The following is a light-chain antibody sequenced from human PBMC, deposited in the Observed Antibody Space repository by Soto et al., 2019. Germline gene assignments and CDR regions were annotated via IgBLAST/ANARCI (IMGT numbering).Light chain of an antibody. CDR2: DVS. J-gene: IGLJ3*02. Sequence: QSALTQPASVSGSPGQSITISCTGTFSDINTYNFVSWFRQHPGKAPKLMIYDVSSRPSGVSDRFSGSKSGKTASLTISGLQAEDEADYYRCIYTGTSWVFGGGTKVTVL. V-gene: IGLV2-14*01. CDR1: FSDINTYNF. CDR3: CIYTGTSWV.